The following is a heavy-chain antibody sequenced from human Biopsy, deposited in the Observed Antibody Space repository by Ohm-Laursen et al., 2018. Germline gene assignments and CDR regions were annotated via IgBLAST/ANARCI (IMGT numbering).Heavy chain of an antibody. J-gene: IGHJ6*02. D-gene: IGHD2/OR15-2a*01. Sequence: GTLSPTCTVSGGSISSDYWSWIRQTPGKGLEWIGYIYYSGSTNYNPSLKSRVTISVDTSKNQFSLRLNPVTAADTAVYYCARATNSTGWPYYYFYGMDVWGQGTTVTVSS. CDR2: IYYSGST. CDR3: ARATNSTGWPYYYFYGMDV. V-gene: IGHV4-59*01. CDR1: GGSISSDY.